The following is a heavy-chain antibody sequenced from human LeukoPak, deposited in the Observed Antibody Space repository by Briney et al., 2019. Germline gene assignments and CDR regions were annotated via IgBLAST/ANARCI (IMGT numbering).Heavy chain of an antibody. Sequence: ASVKVSCKASGYTFTSYYMHWVRQAPGQGLEWMGIINPSGGSTSYAQKFQGRVTMTRDTSTSTVYMELSSLRSEDTAVCYCARDRITAQYNIYYFDYWGQGTLVTVSS. J-gene: IGHJ4*02. V-gene: IGHV1-46*01. CDR2: INPSGGST. CDR1: GYTFTSYY. D-gene: IGHD3-9*01. CDR3: ARDRITAQYNIYYFDY.